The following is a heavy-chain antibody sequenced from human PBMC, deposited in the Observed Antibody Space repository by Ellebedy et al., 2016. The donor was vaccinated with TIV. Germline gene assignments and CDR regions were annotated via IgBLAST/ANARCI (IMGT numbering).Heavy chain of an antibody. D-gene: IGHD3-16*02. V-gene: IGHV3-23*01. J-gene: IGHJ4*02. CDR1: GFPFSSYA. Sequence: GESLKISCAASGFPFSSYAMSWVRLAPGKELAWFSGISGDSRYIYYADSVKGRFTVSRDKSQDTRYLQMTSLRAEDTAVYYWAKVGVSGGVIVGRYYFDYWGQGTRVTVSS. CDR2: ISGDSRYI. CDR3: AKVGVSGGVIVGRYYFDY.